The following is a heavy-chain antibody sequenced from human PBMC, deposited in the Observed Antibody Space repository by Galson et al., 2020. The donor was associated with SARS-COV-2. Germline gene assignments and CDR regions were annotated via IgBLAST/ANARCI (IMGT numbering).Heavy chain of an antibody. CDR2: IKQDGREK. V-gene: IGHV3-7*01. J-gene: IGHJ3*02. D-gene: IGHD3-10*01. CDR3: ARLWYVWFGHGNAFDI. CDR1: GFILSCYW. Sequence: GGSLRISCAPSGFILSCYWMSWVQQASGTGQARVSNIKQDGREKYYVDSVKGRFTISRDNAKNSLYLQRNSLRAENTAVYYCARLWYVWFGHGNAFDIWGQGTMVTVSS.